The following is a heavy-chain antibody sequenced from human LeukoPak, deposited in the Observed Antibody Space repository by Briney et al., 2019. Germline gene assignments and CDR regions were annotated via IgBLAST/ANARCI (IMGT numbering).Heavy chain of an antibody. CDR3: ARDRAPDSSGWFHFDY. Sequence: ASVKVSCKASGYTFTSYYMHWVRQAPGQGLEWMGIINPSGGSTSYAQKFQGRVTITADKSTSTAYMELSSLRSEDTAVYYCARDRAPDSSGWFHFDYWGQGTLVTVSS. CDR1: GYTFTSYY. D-gene: IGHD6-19*01. J-gene: IGHJ4*02. V-gene: IGHV1-46*01. CDR2: INPSGGST.